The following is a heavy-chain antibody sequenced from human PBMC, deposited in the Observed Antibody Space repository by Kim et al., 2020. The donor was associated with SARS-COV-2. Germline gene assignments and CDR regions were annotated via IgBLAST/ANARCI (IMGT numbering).Heavy chain of an antibody. D-gene: IGHD4-17*01. V-gene: IGHV3-23*01. Sequence: GGSLRLSCAASGFTFSSYAMSWVRQAPGKGLEWVSAISGSGGSTYYADSVKGRFTISRDNSKNTLYLQMNSLRAVDTAVYYCAKYLDGDYYYYGMDVWGQGTTVTVSS. CDR3: AKYLDGDYYYYGMDV. J-gene: IGHJ6*02. CDR1: GFTFSSYA. CDR2: ISGSGGST.